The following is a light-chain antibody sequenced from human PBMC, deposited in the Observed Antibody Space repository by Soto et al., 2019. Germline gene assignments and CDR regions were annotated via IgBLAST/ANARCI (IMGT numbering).Light chain of an antibody. CDR1: QTISSY. CDR3: QQTYSTPRT. V-gene: IGKV1-39*01. J-gene: IGKJ1*01. Sequence: DIQMTQSPSSLSASVGDRVTMTCRASQTISSYLNWYQQKPGKAPNLLIYAASSLQSGVPSRFSGSGSGTDFTLTINSLQPEDFAIYYCQQTYSTPRTFGQGTMVEIK. CDR2: AAS.